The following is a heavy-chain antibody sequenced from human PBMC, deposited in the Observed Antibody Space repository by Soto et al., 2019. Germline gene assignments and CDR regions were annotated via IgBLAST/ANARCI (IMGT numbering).Heavy chain of an antibody. J-gene: IGHJ6*02. CDR3: ARHLLPGIERYGMDV. CDR1: GYSFTSYW. Sequence: GESLKISCKGSGYSFTSYWIGWVRQMPGKGLEWMGIIHPGDSDTRYSPSFQGQVTISADKSISTAYLQWSSLKASDTAMYYCARHLLPGIERYGMDVWGQGTTVTVS. CDR2: IHPGDSDT. D-gene: IGHD6-13*01. V-gene: IGHV5-51*01.